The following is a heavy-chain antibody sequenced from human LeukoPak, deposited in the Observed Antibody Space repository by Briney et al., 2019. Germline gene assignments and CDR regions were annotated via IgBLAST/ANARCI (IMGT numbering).Heavy chain of an antibody. D-gene: IGHD3-9*01. V-gene: IGHV3-30*18. CDR1: GFTFSSYG. J-gene: IGHJ4*02. Sequence: GRSLRLSCAASGFTFSSYGMHWVRQAPGKGLEWVAVISYDGSNKYYADSVKGRFTISRDNSKNTLYLQMNSQRAEDTAVYYCAKDRDILTGFDYWGQGTLVTVSS. CDR3: AKDRDILTGFDY. CDR2: ISYDGSNK.